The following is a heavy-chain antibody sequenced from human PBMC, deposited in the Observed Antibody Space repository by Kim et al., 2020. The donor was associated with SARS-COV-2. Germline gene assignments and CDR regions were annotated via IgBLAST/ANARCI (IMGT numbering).Heavy chain of an antibody. CDR3: ARDQNYDSSVPDY. D-gene: IGHD3-22*01. V-gene: IGHV3-33*05. CDR2: ISYDGSNK. J-gene: IGHJ4*02. CDR1: GLTFSSYG. Sequence: GGSLRLSCAASGLTFSSYGMHWVRQAPGKGLEWVAVISYDGSNKYYADSVKGRFTISRDNSKNTLYLQMNSLRAEDTAVYYCARDQNYDSSVPDYWGQGTLVTVSS.